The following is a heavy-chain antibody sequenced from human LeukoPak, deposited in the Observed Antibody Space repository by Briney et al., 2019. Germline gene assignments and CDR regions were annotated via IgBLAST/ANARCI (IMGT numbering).Heavy chain of an antibody. CDR3: AKDRFCSNGVCFDWFDP. CDR2: ISGSGGST. J-gene: IGHJ5*02. Sequence: GGSLRLSCAASGFTFSSYAMSWVRQAPGKGLEWVSAISGSGGSTYYADSVKGRFTISRDNSKNTLYLQMNSLRAEDTAVYYCAKDRFCSNGVCFDWFDPWGREPWSPSPQ. V-gene: IGHV3-23*01. D-gene: IGHD2-8*01. CDR1: GFTFSSYA.